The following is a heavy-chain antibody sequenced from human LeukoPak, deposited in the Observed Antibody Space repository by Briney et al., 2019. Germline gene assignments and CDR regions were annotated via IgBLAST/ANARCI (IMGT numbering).Heavy chain of an antibody. J-gene: IGHJ5*02. CDR2: INSDGSST. Sequence: GGSLRLSCAASGFTFSSYWMHWVRQAPGKGLVWVSRINSDGSSTSYADSVKGRFTISRDNAKNSLYLQMNSLRAEDTAVYYCARNRIANNWFDPWGQGTLVTVSS. CDR1: GFTFSSYW. CDR3: ARNRIANNWFDP. D-gene: IGHD6-13*01. V-gene: IGHV3-74*01.